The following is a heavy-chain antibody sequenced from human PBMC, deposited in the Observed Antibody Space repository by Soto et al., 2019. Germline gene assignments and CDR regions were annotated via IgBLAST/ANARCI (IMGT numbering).Heavy chain of an antibody. Sequence: PSETLSLTCAVYGGSFTGYYWSWIRQPPGKGLEWIAEINHSGSAQYNPSLKSRVTISVDTSKNQFSLQLRSVTAADTATYYCAREVSSSSWYVDSWSQGTLVT. CDR3: AREVSSSSWYVDS. V-gene: IGHV4-34*01. D-gene: IGHD6-13*01. CDR1: GGSFTGYY. CDR2: INHSGSA. J-gene: IGHJ4*02.